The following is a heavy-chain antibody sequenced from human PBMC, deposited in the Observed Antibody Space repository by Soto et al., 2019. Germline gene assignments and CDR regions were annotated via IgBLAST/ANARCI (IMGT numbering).Heavy chain of an antibody. D-gene: IGHD3-22*01. CDR2: IIPIFGTA. V-gene: IGHV1-69*13. CDR1: GGTFSSYA. J-gene: IGHJ4*02. Sequence: SVKVSCKASGGTFSSYAISWVRQAPGQGLEWMGGIIPIFGTANYAQKFQGRVTITADESTSTAYMELSSLRSEDTAVYYCARGEGQGYYDSSGLNWGQGTLVTVSS. CDR3: ARGEGQGYYDSSGLN.